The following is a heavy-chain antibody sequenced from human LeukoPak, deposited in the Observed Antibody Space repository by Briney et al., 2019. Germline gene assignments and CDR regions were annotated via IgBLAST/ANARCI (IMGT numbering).Heavy chain of an antibody. D-gene: IGHD3-22*01. CDR1: GFTSSSYS. V-gene: IGHV3-21*01. CDR2: ISSSSSYI. J-gene: IGHJ4*02. CDR3: ARAPSYDSSGYSYYFDY. Sequence: PGGSLRLSCAASGFTSSSYSMNWVRQAPGEGLEWVSSISSSSSYIYYADSVKGRFTISRDNAKNSLYLQMNSLRAEDTAVYYCARAPSYDSSGYSYYFDYWGQGTLVTVSS.